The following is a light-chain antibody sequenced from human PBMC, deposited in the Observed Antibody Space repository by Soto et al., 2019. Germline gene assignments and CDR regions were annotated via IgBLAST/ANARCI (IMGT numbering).Light chain of an antibody. J-gene: IGKJ4*01. CDR3: QQYKSYPLT. CDR2: AAS. Sequence: DIQMTQSPPSLSASVGDRATITCRASQGINNFLAWFQRKPGKAPKSLIYAASSLRSGVPSKFSGSGFGTEFTLTISSLQPEDFATYYCQQYKSYPLTFGGGTKVEIK. V-gene: IGKV1-16*02. CDR1: QGINNF.